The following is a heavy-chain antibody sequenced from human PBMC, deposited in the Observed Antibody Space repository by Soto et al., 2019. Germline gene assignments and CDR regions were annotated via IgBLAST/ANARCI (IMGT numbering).Heavy chain of an antibody. V-gene: IGHV3-30*03. Sequence: VQLVESGGGVVQPGRSLRLSCVASEFTFSSHLMHWVRQAPGKGLEWVAFISNDGDYKNYVDSVKGRFTISRDNSKDTVYLEIHSLRPEDTALYHCARDEAFSAPYYLDYWGQGTLVIVS. CDR3: ARDEAFSAPYYLDY. CDR2: ISNDGDYK. D-gene: IGHD1-26*01. J-gene: IGHJ4*02. CDR1: EFTFSSHL.